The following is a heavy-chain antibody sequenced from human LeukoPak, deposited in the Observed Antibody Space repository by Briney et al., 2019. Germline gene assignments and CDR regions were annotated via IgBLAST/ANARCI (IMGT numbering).Heavy chain of an antibody. J-gene: IGHJ2*01. Sequence: KPSETLSLTCAVSGGSISSSNWWSWVRQPPGKGLEWIGEIYHSGSTNYNPSLKSRVTISVDKSKNQFSLKLSSVTAADTAVYYCARDRQQLPLYWYFDLWGRGTLVTVSS. V-gene: IGHV4-4*02. D-gene: IGHD6-13*01. CDR1: GGSISSSNW. CDR3: ARDRQQLPLYWYFDL. CDR2: IYHSGST.